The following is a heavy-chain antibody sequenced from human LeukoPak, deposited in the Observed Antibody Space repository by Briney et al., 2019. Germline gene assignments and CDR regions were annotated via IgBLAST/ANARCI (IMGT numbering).Heavy chain of an antibody. V-gene: IGHV4-39*01. D-gene: IGHD6-19*01. CDR2: IYYSGST. CDR1: GGSISSSSYY. CDR3: ARRRAVAGTHWYFDV. J-gene: IGHJ2*01. Sequence: SETLSLTCTVSGGSISSSSYYWGWLRQPPGKGLEWIGNIYYSGSTFYNPSLKSRVTISVEMSKNQFSLKLSSVTAADTAVYYCARRRAVAGTHWYFDVWGRGTLVTVSS.